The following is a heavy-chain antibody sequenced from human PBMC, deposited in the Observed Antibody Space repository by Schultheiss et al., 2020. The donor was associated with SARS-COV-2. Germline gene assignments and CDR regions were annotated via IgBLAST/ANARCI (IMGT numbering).Heavy chain of an antibody. V-gene: IGHV3-21*01. CDR3: ARGGSGWFREGTHPDWYFDL. D-gene: IGHD6-19*01. J-gene: IGHJ2*01. CDR1: GFTFSSYS. CDR2: IPSDASST. Sequence: GGSLRLSCAASGFTFSSYSIHWVRQAPGKGLEWVSSIPSDASSTYYADSVRGRFTISRDNAKNSLCLQMSSLRDEDTAVYYCARGGSGWFREGTHPDWYFDLWGRGTLVTVSS.